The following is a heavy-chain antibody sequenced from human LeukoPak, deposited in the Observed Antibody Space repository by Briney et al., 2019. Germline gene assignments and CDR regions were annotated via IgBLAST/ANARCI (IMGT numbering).Heavy chain of an antibody. CDR1: GGFFSGYY. J-gene: IGHJ6*02. CDR3: ARLRPYYYYGMDV. CDR2: INHSGST. Sequence: SETLSLTCAVYGGFFSGYYWSWIRQPPGEGLEWIGEINHSGSTNYNPSLKSRVTISVDTSKNQFSLKLSSVTAADTAVYYCARLRPYYYYGMDVWGQGTTVTVSS. V-gene: IGHV4-34*01.